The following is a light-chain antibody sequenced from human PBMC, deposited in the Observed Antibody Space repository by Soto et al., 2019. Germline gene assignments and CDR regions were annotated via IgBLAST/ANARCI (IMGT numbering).Light chain of an antibody. J-gene: IGLJ1*01. Sequence: QSVLTQPPSVSGAPGQRVTISCTGSSSNIGAGYDVHWYQQLPGTDPKLLIYGNSNRPSGVPDRFSGSKSGTSASLAITGLQAEDEADYYCQPYDSSLGYVFGTGTKLTVL. V-gene: IGLV1-40*01. CDR1: SSNIGAGYD. CDR3: QPYDSSLGYV. CDR2: GNS.